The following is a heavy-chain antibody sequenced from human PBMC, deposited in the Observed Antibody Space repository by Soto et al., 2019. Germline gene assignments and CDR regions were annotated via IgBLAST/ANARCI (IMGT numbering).Heavy chain of an antibody. CDR1: GDSISSGGYY. Sequence: QVQLLESGPGLVEASQTLSLTCTVSGDSISSGGYYWSWIGQRPGKGLECIGYIYYTGTTYYNPSLKSRLTISVDTAKNQSSLQLSSLSAADTAVYYCARDPGPQPSGVVNPGWFAPWGQGILVTVSS. CDR2: IYYTGTT. CDR3: ARDPGPQPSGVVNPGWFAP. D-gene: IGHD1-26*01. J-gene: IGHJ5*02. V-gene: IGHV4-31*03.